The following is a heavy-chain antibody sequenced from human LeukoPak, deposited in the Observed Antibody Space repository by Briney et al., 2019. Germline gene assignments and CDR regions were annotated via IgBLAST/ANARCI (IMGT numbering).Heavy chain of an antibody. Sequence: PGGSLRLSCAASGFTFSSYAMSWVRQAPGKGLEWVSAISGSGGSTYYADSVKGRFTISRDNSKNTLYLQMNSLRAEDTAVYYCAKDVVVVPAATPVDYWGQGTLVTVSS. D-gene: IGHD2-2*02. CDR1: GFTFSSYA. V-gene: IGHV3-23*01. J-gene: IGHJ4*02. CDR3: AKDVVVVPAATPVDY. CDR2: ISGSGGST.